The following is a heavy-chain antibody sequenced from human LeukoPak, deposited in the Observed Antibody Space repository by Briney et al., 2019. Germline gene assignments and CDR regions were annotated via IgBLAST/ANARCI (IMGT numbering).Heavy chain of an antibody. J-gene: IGHJ6*04. V-gene: IGHV6-1*01. Sequence: SQTLSLTSAISGDSVSSNSAASNWIRQSPSRGLDWLGRTYYRSKWYNDYAVSVKSRITINPDTSKNQFSLQLNSVTPEDTAVYYCARGYDILTGYYVDYYYYGMDVRGKGTTVTVSS. D-gene: IGHD3-9*01. CDR3: ARGYDILTGYYVDYYYYGMDV. CDR2: TYYRSKWYN. CDR1: GDSVSSNSAA.